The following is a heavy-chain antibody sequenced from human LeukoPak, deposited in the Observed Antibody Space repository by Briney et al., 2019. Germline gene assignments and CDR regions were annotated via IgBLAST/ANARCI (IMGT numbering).Heavy chain of an antibody. CDR3: ARDRDYSNYQFDY. CDR1: GYTFTSYG. V-gene: IGHV1-18*01. D-gene: IGHD4-11*01. CDR2: ICTYNGNT. Sequence: ASVNVSCKASGYTFTSYGISWVRQAPGQRREWMGWICTYNGNTNYAQKLQGRVTMTTDTSTSEVYMELRSMRSEYKDVYYCARDRDYSNYQFDYWGQGTLVTVSS. J-gene: IGHJ4*02.